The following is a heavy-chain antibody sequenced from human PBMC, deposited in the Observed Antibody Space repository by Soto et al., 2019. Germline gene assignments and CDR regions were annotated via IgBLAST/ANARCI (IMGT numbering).Heavy chain of an antibody. V-gene: IGHV4-59*01. Sequence: SETLSLTCTVSGGSISSYYWSWIRQPPGKGLEWIGYIYYSGSTNYNPSLKSRVTISVDTSKNQFSLKLSSVTAADTAVYYCARRDGYIYYWFDPWGQGTLVTVSS. CDR1: GGSISSYY. D-gene: IGHD5-12*01. CDR3: ARRDGYIYYWFDP. CDR2: IYYSGST. J-gene: IGHJ5*02.